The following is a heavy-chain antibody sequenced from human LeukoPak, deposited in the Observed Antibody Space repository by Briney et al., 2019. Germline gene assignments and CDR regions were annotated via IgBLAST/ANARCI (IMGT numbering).Heavy chain of an antibody. Sequence: SETLSLTCTVPGGSISSSSYYWGWIRQPPGKGLEWIGSIYYSGSTYYNPSLKSRVTISVDTSKNQFSLKLSSVTAADTAVYYCARDSVGGPPDSREPDDYWGQGTLVTVSS. CDR2: IYYSGST. CDR1: GGSISSSSYY. D-gene: IGHD3-22*01. CDR3: ARDSVGGPPDSREPDDY. V-gene: IGHV4-39*07. J-gene: IGHJ4*02.